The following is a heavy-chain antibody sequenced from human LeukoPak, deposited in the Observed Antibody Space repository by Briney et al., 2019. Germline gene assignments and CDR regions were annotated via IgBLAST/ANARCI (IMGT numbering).Heavy chain of an antibody. Sequence: SETLSLTCTVSGGSISSGSYFWNWIRQPAGKGLEWIGRIYTSGSTDYNPSLKSRVTISVDTSKNQFSLKLSSVTAADTAVYYCAREVWSSGFVGSDYWGQGTLVTVSS. D-gene: IGHD3-22*01. CDR1: GGSISSGSYF. V-gene: IGHV4-61*02. CDR2: IYTSGST. J-gene: IGHJ4*02. CDR3: AREVWSSGFVGSDY.